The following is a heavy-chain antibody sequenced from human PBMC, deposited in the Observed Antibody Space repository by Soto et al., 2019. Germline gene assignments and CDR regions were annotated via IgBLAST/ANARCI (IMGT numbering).Heavy chain of an antibody. Sequence: SETLSLTCSVSGDSISSVDYFWAWIRQPPGQALEYIGYIYKSATTYHNPSFESRVAISLDTSKSQFSLNVTSVTAADTAVYFCARGRYCLTGRCFPNWFDSWGQGTLVTVSS. CDR3: ARGRYCLTGRCFPNWFDS. V-gene: IGHV4-30-4*01. CDR1: GDSISSVDYF. D-gene: IGHD2-15*01. CDR2: IYKSATT. J-gene: IGHJ5*01.